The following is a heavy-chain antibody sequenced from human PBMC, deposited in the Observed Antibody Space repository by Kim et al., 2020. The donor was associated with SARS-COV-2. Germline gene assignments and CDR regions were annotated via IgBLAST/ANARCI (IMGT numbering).Heavy chain of an antibody. D-gene: IGHD2-21*02. J-gene: IGHJ6*02. Sequence: GGSLRLSCAASGFTFSSYAMSWVRQAPGKGLEWVSAISGSGGSTYYADSVKGRFTISRDNSKNTLYLQMNSLRAEDTAVYYCAKDYYCGGDCYPWSYYYYGMDVGGQGTTVTVS. CDR3: AKDYYCGGDCYPWSYYYYGMDV. CDR2: ISGSGGST. V-gene: IGHV3-23*01. CDR1: GFTFSSYA.